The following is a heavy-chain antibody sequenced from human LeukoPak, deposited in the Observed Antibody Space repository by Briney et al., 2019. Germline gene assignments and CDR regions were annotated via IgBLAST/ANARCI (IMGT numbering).Heavy chain of an antibody. Sequence: GGSLRLSCAASGLNFSSRWMNWVRQAPGQGLEWVASIKEDGSEKHYVDSVKGRFIISRDNAKNSLYLQMNSLRAEDTAVYYCARSTRRDYSYGPWGQGTLVTVSS. J-gene: IGHJ4*02. CDR3: ARSTRRDYSYGP. CDR2: IKEDGSEK. CDR1: GLNFSSRW. V-gene: IGHV3-7*01. D-gene: IGHD5-18*01.